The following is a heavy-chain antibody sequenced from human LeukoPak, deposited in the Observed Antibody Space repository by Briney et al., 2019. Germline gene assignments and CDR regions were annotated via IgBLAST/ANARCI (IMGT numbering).Heavy chain of an antibody. Sequence: PSETLSLTCTVSGGSISSYYWSWIRQPPGKGLEWIGYIYYSGSTNYNPSLKSRVTIPVDTSKSQFSLKLSSVTAADTAVYYCARLEGGYYYYGMDVWGQGTTVTVSS. CDR3: ARLEGGYYYYGMDV. CDR2: IYYSGST. J-gene: IGHJ6*02. D-gene: IGHD2-15*01. CDR1: GGSISSYY. V-gene: IGHV4-59*08.